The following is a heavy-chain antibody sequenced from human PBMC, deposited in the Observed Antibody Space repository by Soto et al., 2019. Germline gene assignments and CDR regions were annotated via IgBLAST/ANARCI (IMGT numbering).Heavy chain of an antibody. V-gene: IGHV3-7*01. J-gene: IGHJ6*02. Sequence: LRLSCAASGFTFSSYWMSWVRQAPGKGLEWVANIKKDGSEKYSVDSVKGRFTISRDNAKNSLHLQMNSLRTEDTAVYYCARGGYYYYFGMDVWGQGTTVTVSS. CDR1: GFTFSSYW. CDR3: ARGGYYYYFGMDV. CDR2: IKKDGSEK.